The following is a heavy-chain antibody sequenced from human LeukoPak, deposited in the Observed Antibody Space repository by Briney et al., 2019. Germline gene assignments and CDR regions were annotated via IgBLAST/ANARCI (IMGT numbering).Heavy chain of an antibody. CDR1: GFTFSRYW. J-gene: IGHJ5*02. CDR3: ARPFAAGYYDSSGYYL. V-gene: IGHV3-64*01. CDR2: ISSNGGST. D-gene: IGHD3-22*01. Sequence: GGSLRLSCAASGFTFSRYWMHWVRQAPGKGLEYVSAISSNGGSTYYANSVKGRFTISRDNSKNTLYLQMGSLRAEDMAVYYCARPFAAGYYDSSGYYLWGQGTLVTVSS.